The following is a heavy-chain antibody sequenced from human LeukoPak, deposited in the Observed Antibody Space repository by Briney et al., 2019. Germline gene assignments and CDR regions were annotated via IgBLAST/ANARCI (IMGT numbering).Heavy chain of an antibody. J-gene: IGHJ4*02. CDR2: IYSSGST. Sequence: PGGSPRLSCAASGFTVSSNYMSRVRQAPGKGLEWVSVIYSSGSTYYADSVKGRFTISRDNSKNTLYLQMNSLRAEDTAVYYCARATSTYYYDSSGYWGQGTLVTVSS. D-gene: IGHD3-22*01. CDR1: GFTVSSNY. V-gene: IGHV3-66*01. CDR3: ARATSTYYYDSSGY.